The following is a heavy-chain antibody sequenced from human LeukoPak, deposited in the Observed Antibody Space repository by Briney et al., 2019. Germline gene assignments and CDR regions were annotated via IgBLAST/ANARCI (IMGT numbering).Heavy chain of an antibody. Sequence: GSLRLSFSASGFLLRGYGMTWVRQGPGKGLEWVSSITASDYTTYADSVKGRFTISRDNSKNTLYLQMDSLRGDDTALYHCARDPNGDYIGAFDNWGQGTMVTVSS. CDR3: ARDPNGDYIGAFDN. J-gene: IGHJ3*02. CDR1: GFLLRGYG. D-gene: IGHD4-17*01. V-gene: IGHV3-23*01. CDR2: ITASDYTT.